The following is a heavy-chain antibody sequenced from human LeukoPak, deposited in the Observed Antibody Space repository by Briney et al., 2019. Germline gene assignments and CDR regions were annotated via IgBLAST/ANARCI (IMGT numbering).Heavy chain of an antibody. Sequence: ASVKVSCKASGYTFTSYFIHWVRQAPGQGLEWMGTINPSSGRATYAQSFQGRVTVTRDTSTSTDYMELSSLRSEDTAVYYCAKDGGEDTAMVYYYYYGMDVWGQGTTVTVSS. J-gene: IGHJ6*02. CDR3: AKDGGEDTAMVYYYYYGMDV. D-gene: IGHD5-18*01. CDR1: GYTFTSYF. CDR2: INPSSGRA. V-gene: IGHV1-46*01.